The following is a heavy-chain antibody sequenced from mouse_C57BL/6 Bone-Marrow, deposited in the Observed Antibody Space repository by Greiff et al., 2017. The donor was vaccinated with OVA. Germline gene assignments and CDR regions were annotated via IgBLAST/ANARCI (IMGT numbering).Heavy chain of an antibody. Sequence: EVQVVESGGGLVQPGGSLSLSCAASGFTFTDYYMSWVRQPPGKALEWLGFIRNKANGYTTEYNASVKGRFTISRDNSQSILYLQMNALRDEDSATYYCARYGIGYFDYWGTGTTLTVSS. CDR3: ARYGIGYFDY. CDR1: GFTFTDYY. J-gene: IGHJ2*01. CDR2: IRNKANGYTT. V-gene: IGHV7-3*01.